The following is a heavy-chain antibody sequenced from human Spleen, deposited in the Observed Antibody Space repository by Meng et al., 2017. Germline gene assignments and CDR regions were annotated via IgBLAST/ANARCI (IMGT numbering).Heavy chain of an antibody. D-gene: IGHD2-8*02. CDR1: GGSISSSNW. V-gene: IGHV4-4*02. CDR2: ISHRGNT. J-gene: IGHJ4*02. CDR3: ARRPTGIDY. Sequence: QVQLQESGPGLVKPSGTLSLTCGVSGGSISSSNWWSWVRQPPGKELEWIGEISHRGNTKYNPSLKSRVTISIDTSKNQLSLMLSSVTAADTAVYYCARRPTGIDYWGQGTLVTVSS.